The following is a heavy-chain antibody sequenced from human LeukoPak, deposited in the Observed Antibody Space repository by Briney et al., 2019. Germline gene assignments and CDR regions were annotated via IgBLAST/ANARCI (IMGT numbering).Heavy chain of an antibody. V-gene: IGHV3-23*01. Sequence: GGSLRLSCAASGFTLSSYAMSWVRQAPGKGLEWVSAISGSGGSTYYADSVKGPFTISRDNSKNTLYLQMNSLRAEDTAVYYCAKDLEAYSSSSAIDYWGQGTLVTVSS. J-gene: IGHJ4*02. CDR3: AKDLEAYSSSSAIDY. CDR1: GFTLSSYA. CDR2: ISGSGGST. D-gene: IGHD6-6*01.